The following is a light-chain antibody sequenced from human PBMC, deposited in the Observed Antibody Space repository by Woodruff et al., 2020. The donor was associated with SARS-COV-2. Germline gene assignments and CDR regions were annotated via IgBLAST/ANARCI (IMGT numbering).Light chain of an antibody. V-gene: IGKV4-1*01. CDR1: QSVLYSSNNKNY. CDR2: WAS. CDR3: QQYSATHRT. Sequence: RATINCKSSQSVLYSSNNKNYLAWYQQKPGQPPKLLIYWASTRESGVPDRFSGSGSGTDFTLTISSLQAEDVAAYYCQQYSATHRTFGGGTKVEI. J-gene: IGKJ4*01.